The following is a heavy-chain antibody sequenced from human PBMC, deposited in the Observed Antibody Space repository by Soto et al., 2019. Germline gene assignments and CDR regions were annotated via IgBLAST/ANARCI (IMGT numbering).Heavy chain of an antibody. CDR1: GFTFSSYA. CDR3: AKGVALVVVAASSDY. CDR2: ISGSGGST. V-gene: IGHV3-23*01. J-gene: IGHJ4*02. Sequence: GGSLRLSCAASGFTFSSYAMSWVRQAPGKGLEWVSGISGSGGSTNYADSVKGRFTNSRDNSKNTLYLQMNSLRAEDTAVYYCAKGVALVVVAASSDYWGQGTLVTVSS. D-gene: IGHD2-15*01.